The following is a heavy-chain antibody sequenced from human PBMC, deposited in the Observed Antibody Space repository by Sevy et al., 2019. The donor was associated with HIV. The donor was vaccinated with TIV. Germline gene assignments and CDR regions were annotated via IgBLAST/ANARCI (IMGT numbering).Heavy chain of an antibody. Sequence: GGSLRLSCAASGFSFSSYGMHWVRQAPGKGLEWMSYIQYDGSNKDYADSVKGRFTISRANSKNTLYLQMNSLRVEDTAGFYCVKEGGGGGGDHWGQGTLVTVSS. D-gene: IGHD3-10*01. J-gene: IGHJ4*02. CDR1: GFSFSSYG. CDR3: VKEGGGGGGDH. CDR2: IQYDGSNK. V-gene: IGHV3-30*02.